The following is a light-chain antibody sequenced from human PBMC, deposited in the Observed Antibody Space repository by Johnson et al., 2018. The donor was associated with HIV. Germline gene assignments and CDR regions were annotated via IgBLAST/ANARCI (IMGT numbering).Light chain of an antibody. CDR3: GTWDSSLTAGV. J-gene: IGLJ1*01. V-gene: IGLV1-51*01. CDR2: DNN. CDR1: SSNIGSNY. Sequence: QSVLTQPPSVSAAPGQKVTISCSGSSSNIGSNYVSWYQQLPGTAPKLLIYDNNKRPSGIPDRFSGSKSGTSATLGITGLQTGDEADYYCGTWDSSLTAGVVGTGTKVTGL.